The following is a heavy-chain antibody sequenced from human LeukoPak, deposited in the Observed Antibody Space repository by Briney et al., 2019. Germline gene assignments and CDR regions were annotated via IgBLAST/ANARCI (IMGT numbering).Heavy chain of an antibody. D-gene: IGHD4-17*01. V-gene: IGHV3-7*01. CDR1: GFTFSSYW. CDR2: IKQDGSEK. CDR3: ARDRMDGDYACYFDY. J-gene: IGHJ4*02. Sequence: PGGSLRLSCAASGFTFSSYWMSWVRQAPGKGLEWVANIKQDGSEKYYVDSVKGRFTISRDNAKNSLYLQMNSLRAEDTAVYYCARDRMDGDYACYFDYWGQGTLVTVSS.